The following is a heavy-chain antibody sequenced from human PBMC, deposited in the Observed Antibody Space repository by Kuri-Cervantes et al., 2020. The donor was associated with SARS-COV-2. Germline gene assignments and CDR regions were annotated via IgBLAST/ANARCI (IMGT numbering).Heavy chain of an antibody. D-gene: IGHD1-1*01. J-gene: IGHJ6*03. CDR3: ASGTGADYFYYYYMDV. Sequence: SETLSLTCTVSGGSISSPYWSWIRQPPGKGLDWIGYIYYSGGTNYNPSPKGRVTISVDTSKNQFSLELSSLTAADTAVYYCASGTGADYFYYYYMDVWGKGTTVTVSS. CDR1: GGSISSPY. V-gene: IGHV4-59*11. CDR2: IYYSGGT.